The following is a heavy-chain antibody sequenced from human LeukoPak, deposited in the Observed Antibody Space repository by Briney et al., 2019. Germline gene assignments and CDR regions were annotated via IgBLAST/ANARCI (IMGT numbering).Heavy chain of an antibody. D-gene: IGHD2-2*01. CDR2: IYHSGST. V-gene: IGHV4-38-2*01. CDR1: GYSFSSGYY. J-gene: IGHJ5*01. CDR3: ASSPSRDNWFDP. Sequence: SETLSLTCAVSGYSFSSGYYWGWIRQPPGKGLEWIGSIYHSGSTYYNPSLKSRVTISVDTSKNQFSLKLSSVTAADTAVYYCASSPSRDNWFDPWGQGTLVTVSS.